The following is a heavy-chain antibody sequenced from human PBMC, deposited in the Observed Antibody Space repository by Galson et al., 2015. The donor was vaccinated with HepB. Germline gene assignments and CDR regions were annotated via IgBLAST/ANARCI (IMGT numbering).Heavy chain of an antibody. V-gene: IGHV3-21*01. J-gene: IGHJ4*02. Sequence: SLRHSCAASGFTFSSYSMNWVRQAPGKGLEWVSSISSSSSYIYYADSVKGRFTISRDNAKNSLYLQMNSLRAEDTAVYYCARERSSGWCIDYWGQGTLVTVSS. D-gene: IGHD6-19*01. CDR2: ISSSSSYI. CDR1: GFTFSSYS. CDR3: ARERSSGWCIDY.